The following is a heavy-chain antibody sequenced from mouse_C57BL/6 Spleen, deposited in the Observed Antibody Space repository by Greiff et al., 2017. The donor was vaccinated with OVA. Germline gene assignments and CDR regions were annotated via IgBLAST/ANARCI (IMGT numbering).Heavy chain of an antibody. D-gene: IGHD1-3*01. CDR2: IDPSDSYP. CDR3: ARSLYRTKMDY. V-gene: IGHV1-50*01. Sequence: QVQLQQPGAELVKPGASVKLSCKASGYTFTSYWMQWVKQRPGQGLEWIGEIDPSDSYPNYNQKFKGKATLTVDTSSSTAYMQLSSLTSEDSAVYYCARSLYRTKMDYWGQGTSVTVSS. CDR1: GYTFTSYW. J-gene: IGHJ4*01.